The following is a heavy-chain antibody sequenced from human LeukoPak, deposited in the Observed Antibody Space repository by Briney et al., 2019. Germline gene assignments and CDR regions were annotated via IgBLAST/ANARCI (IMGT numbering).Heavy chain of an antibody. J-gene: IGHJ4*02. D-gene: IGHD3-22*01. Sequence: SETLSLTCAVYGGSFSGYYWSWIRQPPGKGLEWIGEINHSGSTNYNPSLKSRVTISVDTSKNQFSLKLSSVTAADTAVYYCASRYDPSYYDNSGYYFLGQGTLVTVSS. CDR2: INHSGST. CDR3: ASRYDPSYYDNSGYYF. CDR1: GGSFSGYY. V-gene: IGHV4-34*01.